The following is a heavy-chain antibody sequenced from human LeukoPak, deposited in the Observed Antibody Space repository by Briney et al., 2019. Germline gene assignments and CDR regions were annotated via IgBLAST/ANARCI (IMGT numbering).Heavy chain of an antibody. CDR3: ARDRARAGTNDALDI. J-gene: IGHJ3*02. Sequence: PSETLSLTCTVSGGSISSYYWSWIRQPAGQGLEWIGRIYTSGSTNYNPSLKSRVTMSVDTSKNQFSLKLSSVTAADTAVYYCARDRARAGTNDALDIWAQETMVTVPT. CDR1: GGSISSYY. V-gene: IGHV4-4*07. CDR2: IYTSGST.